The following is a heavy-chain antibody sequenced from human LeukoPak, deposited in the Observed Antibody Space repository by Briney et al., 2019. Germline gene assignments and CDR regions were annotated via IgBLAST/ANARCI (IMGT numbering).Heavy chain of an antibody. CDR2: ISPSGDRT. V-gene: IGHV1-46*01. CDR3: ARGDGYNWFAY. J-gene: IGHJ5*01. CDR1: GHTFTNYY. D-gene: IGHD5-24*01. Sequence: ASVRVSCKASGHTFTNYYMRWVRQAPGQGLEWMGMISPSGDRTTYAQIFQGRVTMSRDTSTSTLYMDLSSLRSDDTAVFYCARGDGYNWFAYWGQATLVTVPS.